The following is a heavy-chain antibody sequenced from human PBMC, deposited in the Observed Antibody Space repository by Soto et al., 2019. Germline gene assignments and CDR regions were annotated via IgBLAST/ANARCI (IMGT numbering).Heavy chain of an antibody. V-gene: IGHV4-61*01. D-gene: IGHD3-22*01. CDR1: GGSVSSGNYY. CDR2: FYYTGST. Sequence: QVQLQESGPGLVKPSETLSLTCTVSGGSVSSGNYYWSWIRQPPGKGLEWIGYFYYTGSTNYNPSLKSRVTISIDASKNQFSLRLSSATAADTAVYYCARSMHYSDGSNYSPFDYWGQGTLVTVSS. J-gene: IGHJ4*02. CDR3: ARSMHYSDGSNYSPFDY.